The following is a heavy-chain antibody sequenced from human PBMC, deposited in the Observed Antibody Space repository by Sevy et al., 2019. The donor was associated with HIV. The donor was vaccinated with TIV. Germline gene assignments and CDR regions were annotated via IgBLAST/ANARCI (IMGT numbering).Heavy chain of an antibody. J-gene: IGHJ6*03. V-gene: IGHV3-53*01. D-gene: IGHD4-17*01. CDR3: ARDARLDYGGNSRYYYYYMDV. Sequence: GGSLRLSCAASGFTVSSNYMSWVRQAPGKGLEWVSVIYSGGSTYYADSVKGRFTISRDNSKNKLYLQKNSLRAEDTAVYYCARDARLDYGGNSRYYYYYMDVWGKGTTVTVSS. CDR2: IYSGGST. CDR1: GFTVSSNY.